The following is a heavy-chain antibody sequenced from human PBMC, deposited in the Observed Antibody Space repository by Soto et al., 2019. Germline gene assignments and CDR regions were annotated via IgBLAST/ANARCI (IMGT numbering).Heavy chain of an antibody. CDR2: INHSGST. CDR1: GGSFSGYY. CDR3: ARRTQIGYSYGFYSY. J-gene: IGHJ4*02. V-gene: IGHV4-34*01. D-gene: IGHD5-18*01. Sequence: NPSETLSLTCAVYGGSFSGYYWSWIRQPPGKGLEWIGEINHSGSTNYNPSLKSRVTISVDTSKNQFSLKLSSVTAADTAVYYCARRTQIGYSYGFYSYWGQGTLVTVSS.